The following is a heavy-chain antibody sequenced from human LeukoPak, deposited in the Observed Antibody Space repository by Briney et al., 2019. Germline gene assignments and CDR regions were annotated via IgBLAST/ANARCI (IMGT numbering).Heavy chain of an antibody. J-gene: IGHJ4*02. Sequence: SETLSLTCIVSGGSITNYDWSWIRQPAGKLLEWVGRISTIGSTTYNPSLKSRVTISVKTSKKWVSLRMSSVTAGETAVYYCARARSSGTYYYFDYWGQGNLVSVSS. CDR2: ISTIGST. V-gene: IGHV4-4*07. CDR1: GGSITNYD. D-gene: IGHD3-22*01. CDR3: ARARSSGTYYYFDY.